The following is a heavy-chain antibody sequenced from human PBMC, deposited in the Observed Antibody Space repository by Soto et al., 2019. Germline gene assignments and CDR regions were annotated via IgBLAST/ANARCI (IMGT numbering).Heavy chain of an antibody. Sequence: PRGSLRLSCPASGFTFSYYYMSWLRQPPGKGLEWVSYISKSGSIIHFADSVRGRFAISRDNAKITLYLQMSSLRAEDTALYYCARDLSXYSDYYDESTSETWFDPWGQGTLVTVSS. CDR2: ISKSGSII. CDR3: ARDLSXYSDYYDESTSETWFDP. CDR1: GFTFSYYY. J-gene: IGHJ5*02. V-gene: IGHV3-11*01. D-gene: IGHD3-16*01.